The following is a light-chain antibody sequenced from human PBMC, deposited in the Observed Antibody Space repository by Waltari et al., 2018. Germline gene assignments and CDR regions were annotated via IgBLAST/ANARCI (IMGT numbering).Light chain of an antibody. V-gene: IGLV1-44*01. CDR3: ASWDDSLNDFV. J-gene: IGLJ1*01. CDR2: DNN. CDR1: RSNIGEHV. Sequence: QSVLTQPHSASGTPGQRVTISCSGLRSNIGEHVLHWYQHLQGTAPKLLMSDNNQRPSGVPDRFSGSKSGTSASLAISGLQSEDEADYYCASWDDSLNDFVFGTGTKATVL.